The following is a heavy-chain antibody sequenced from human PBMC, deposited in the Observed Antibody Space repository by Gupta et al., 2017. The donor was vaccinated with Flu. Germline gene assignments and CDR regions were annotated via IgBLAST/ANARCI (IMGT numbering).Heavy chain of an antibody. CDR1: GFSFRDYS. Sequence: EVQVKESGGGLVRPGESLRLSCAASGFSFRDYSMNWVRKAPGKGLEWVAFISGSATYVHYADSVKGRFTIYRDGAMTSLYLQMNSLRAEDTAVYYCVRDSNDDSDYPTWFFDLWGRGTLVTVSS. D-gene: IGHD4-4*01. CDR2: ISGSATYV. CDR3: VRDSNDDSDYPTWFFDL. V-gene: IGHV3-21*06. J-gene: IGHJ2*01.